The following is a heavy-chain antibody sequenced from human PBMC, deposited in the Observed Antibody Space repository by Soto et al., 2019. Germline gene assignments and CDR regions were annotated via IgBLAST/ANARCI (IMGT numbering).Heavy chain of an antibody. V-gene: IGHV1-46*01. CDR3: AREDCSGGSCHPVAPYFDY. J-gene: IGHJ4*02. CDR1: GYTFTSYY. CDR2: INPSGGST. D-gene: IGHD2-15*01. Sequence: ASVKVSCKASGYTFTSYYMHWVRQAPGQGLEWMGIINPSGGSTSYAQKFQGRVTMTRDTSTSTVYMELSSLRSEDTAVYYCAREDCSGGSCHPVAPYFDYWGQGTLVTAPQ.